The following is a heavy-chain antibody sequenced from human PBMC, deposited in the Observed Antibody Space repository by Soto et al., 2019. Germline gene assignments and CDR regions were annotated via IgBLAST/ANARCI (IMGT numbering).Heavy chain of an antibody. CDR3: ARGQGGYSSSWIDY. J-gene: IGHJ4*02. Sequence: GASVKVSCKASGGTFSSYAISWVRQAPGQGLEWMGGIIPIFGTANYAQKFQGRVTITADESTSTAYMELSSLRSEDTAVYYCARGQGGYSSSWIDYWGQGTLVTVSS. D-gene: IGHD6-13*01. CDR2: IIPIFGTA. CDR1: GGTFSSYA. V-gene: IGHV1-69*13.